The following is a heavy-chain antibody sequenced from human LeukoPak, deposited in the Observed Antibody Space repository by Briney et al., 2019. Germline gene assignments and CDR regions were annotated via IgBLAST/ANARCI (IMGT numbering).Heavy chain of an antibody. CDR1: GFTFDDYA. Sequence: GGSLRLSCAASGFTFDDYAMHWVRQAPGKGLEWVSGISWNSGSIGYADSVEGRFTISRDNAKNSLYLQMNSLRAEDTALYYCAKEVTRYMDVWGKGTTVTISS. V-gene: IGHV3-9*01. J-gene: IGHJ6*03. CDR2: ISWNSGSI. CDR3: AKEVTRYMDV.